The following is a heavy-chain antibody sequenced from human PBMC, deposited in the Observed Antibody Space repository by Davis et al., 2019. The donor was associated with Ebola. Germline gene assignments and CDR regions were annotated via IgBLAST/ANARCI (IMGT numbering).Heavy chain of an antibody. CDR3: ARHVSAYYYDSSGYYSVPSGMDV. J-gene: IGHJ6*02. CDR1: GGSISSYY. CDR2: IYYSGST. Sequence: MPSETLSLTCTVSGGSISSYYWSWIRQPPAPVLSFFGYIYYSGSTNYNPSLKSRVTISVDTSKNQFSLKLSSVTAADTAVYYCARHVSAYYYDSSGYYSVPSGMDVWGQGTTVTVSS. V-gene: IGHV4-59*08. D-gene: IGHD3-22*01.